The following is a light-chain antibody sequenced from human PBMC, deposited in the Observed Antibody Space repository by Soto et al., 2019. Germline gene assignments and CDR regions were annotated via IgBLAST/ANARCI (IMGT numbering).Light chain of an antibody. CDR3: QQRYSWPPLT. CDR1: QTVSSY. Sequence: DILLTQSPATLSLSPGERATLSCRASQTVSSYLAWYQQKPGQTPRLLIYDASNRATGTPARFSGGGSGTAFTLPTSSLQPADFSVYYCQQRYSWPPLTFGGGTKVEMK. V-gene: IGKV3-11*01. J-gene: IGKJ4*01. CDR2: DAS.